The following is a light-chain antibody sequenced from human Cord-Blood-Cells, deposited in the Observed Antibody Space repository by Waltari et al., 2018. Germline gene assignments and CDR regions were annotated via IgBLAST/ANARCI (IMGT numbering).Light chain of an antibody. CDR1: SSNIGSNT. V-gene: IGLV1-44*01. CDR2: RNN. Sequence: QSVLTQPPSASGTPGQRVTISCSGSSSNIGSNTVNWYQQLPGTAPKLLINRNNQRPSGFPDRFSGSNSGTSASLAISGLQSEDEADYYCAAWDDSLNGQGVFGGGTKLTVL. CDR3: AAWDDSLNGQGV. J-gene: IGLJ3*02.